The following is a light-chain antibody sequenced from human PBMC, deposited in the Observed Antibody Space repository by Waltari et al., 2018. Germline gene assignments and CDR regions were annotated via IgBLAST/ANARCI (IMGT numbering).Light chain of an antibody. J-gene: IGLJ1*01. CDR3: HVWHPHVDPGV. CDR2: YDR. Sequence: SYVVTQPPSVSVAPGEPAPITCGGDNIGTYRVHSYQQKAGQDPVLVIFYDRDRPSGIPDRFSGSNSGNTATLTISRVEAGDEARYYCHVWHPHVDPGVFGTGTEVTVL. V-gene: IGLV3-21*04. CDR1: NIGTYR.